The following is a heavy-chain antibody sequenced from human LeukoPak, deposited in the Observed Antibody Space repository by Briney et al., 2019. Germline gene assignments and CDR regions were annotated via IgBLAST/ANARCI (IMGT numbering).Heavy chain of an antibody. Sequence: AGGSLRLSCAASGFTFSTYSMTWVRQAPGEGLEWVSFISTGSSTIYYADSVKGRFTISRDNAKNSLYLQMNSLRDEDTAVYYCARVAEIQLWLRSAFDYWGQGTLVTVSS. CDR2: ISTGSSTI. CDR1: GFTFSTYS. J-gene: IGHJ4*02. D-gene: IGHD5-18*01. CDR3: ARVAEIQLWLRSAFDY. V-gene: IGHV3-48*02.